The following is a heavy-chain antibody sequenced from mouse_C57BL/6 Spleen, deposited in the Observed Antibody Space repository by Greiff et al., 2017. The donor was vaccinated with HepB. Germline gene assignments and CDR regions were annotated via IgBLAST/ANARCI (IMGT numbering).Heavy chain of an antibody. D-gene: IGHD1-1*01. J-gene: IGHJ2*01. CDR1: GYTFTSYW. V-gene: IGHV1-53*01. CDR3: ERDYYGSSPYFDY. CDR2: INPSNGGT. Sequence: QVQLQQPGTELVKPGASVKLSCKASGYTFTSYWMHWVKQRPGQGLEWIGNINPSNGGTNYNEKFKSKATLTVDTSSSTAYMQLSSLTSAEAAVYYCERDYYGSSPYFDYWGQGTTLTVSS.